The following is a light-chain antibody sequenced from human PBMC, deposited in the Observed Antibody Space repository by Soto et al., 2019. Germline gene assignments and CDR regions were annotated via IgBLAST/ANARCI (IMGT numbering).Light chain of an antibody. J-gene: IGKJ1*01. CDR1: QSVGSY. CDR2: DAS. CDR3: QQYNSYST. V-gene: IGKV3-11*01. Sequence: EIVLTQSPATLSLSPGERATLSCRASQSVGSYLGWDQQKPGQAPRLLIYDASNRATGIPARFSGSGSGTEFTLTISSLQPDDFATYYCQQYNSYSTFGQGTKV.